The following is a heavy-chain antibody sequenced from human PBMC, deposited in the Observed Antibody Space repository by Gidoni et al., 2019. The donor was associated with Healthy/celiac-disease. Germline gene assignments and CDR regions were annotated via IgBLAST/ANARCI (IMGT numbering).Heavy chain of an antibody. Sequence: EVQLVESGGGLVQPGGSLRLSCAASGFTVSSNYMSWVRQAPGKGLEWVSVIYSGGSTYYADSVKGRFTISRDNSKKTLYLQMNSLRAEDTAVYYCARAADGYCGGDCPSTGPLDYWGQGTLVTVSS. CDR1: GFTVSSNY. D-gene: IGHD2-21*02. J-gene: IGHJ4*02. CDR2: IYSGGST. V-gene: IGHV3-66*01. CDR3: ARAADGYCGGDCPSTGPLDY.